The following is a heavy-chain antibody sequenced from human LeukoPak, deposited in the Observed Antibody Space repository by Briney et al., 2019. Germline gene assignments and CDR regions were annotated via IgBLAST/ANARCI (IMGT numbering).Heavy chain of an antibody. D-gene: IGHD1-26*01. V-gene: IGHV4-39*01. J-gene: IGHJ4*02. CDR1: SGAISSSSYY. CDR2: ISYSGST. Sequence: PSDTLSLTCTVSSGAISSSSYYWGWIRQPPGKGLEWIRSISYSGSTDYNPSLKGRVTISVDTSKNQFSLRLSSVTAADTAVYYCARHSGSYLYYFDFWGQGALVTVSS. CDR3: ARHSGSYLYYFDF.